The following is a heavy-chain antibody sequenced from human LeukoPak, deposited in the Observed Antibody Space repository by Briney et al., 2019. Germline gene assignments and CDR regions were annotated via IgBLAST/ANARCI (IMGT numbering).Heavy chain of an antibody. D-gene: IGHD2-2*01. J-gene: IGHJ6*02. V-gene: IGHV1-69*13. CDR3: ARDRVVVVPAAIHGMDV. Sequence: GASVKVSCKASGGTCSSYAISWVRQAPGQGLEWMGGIIPIFGTANYAQKFQGRVTITADESTSTAYMELSSLRSEDTAVYYCARDRVVVVPAAIHGMDVWGQGTTVTVSS. CDR2: IIPIFGTA. CDR1: GGTCSSYA.